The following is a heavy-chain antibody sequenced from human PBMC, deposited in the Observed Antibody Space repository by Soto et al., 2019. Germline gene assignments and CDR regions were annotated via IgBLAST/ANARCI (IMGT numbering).Heavy chain of an antibody. Sequence: AGPPLVNPTETLTLTCTFSGFSVSTTGMGVGWIRQPPGKALEWLALIFWNDDKRYIPSLKSRLTITKGPYNNQVALTMTNMDPVDTGTYYCAHRGYKYGPLFDYWGQGTLVTVSS. CDR3: AHRGYKYGPLFDY. CDR2: IFWNDDK. J-gene: IGHJ4*02. CDR1: GFSVSTTGMG. D-gene: IGHD5-18*01. V-gene: IGHV2-5*01.